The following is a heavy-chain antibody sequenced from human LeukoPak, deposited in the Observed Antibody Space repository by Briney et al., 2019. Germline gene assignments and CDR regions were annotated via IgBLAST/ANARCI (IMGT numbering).Heavy chain of an antibody. J-gene: IGHJ4*02. Sequence: PGGSLRLSCAASGFTFSIYNMDWVREAPGKGLEWISYISTSSATIYYADSVKGRFTISRDNSKNTLYLQMNSLRADDTAVYYCAKGGYTSYFDYWGQGTLVTVSS. D-gene: IGHD2-2*02. CDR3: AKGGYTSYFDY. V-gene: IGHV3-48*01. CDR2: ISTSSATI. CDR1: GFTFSIYN.